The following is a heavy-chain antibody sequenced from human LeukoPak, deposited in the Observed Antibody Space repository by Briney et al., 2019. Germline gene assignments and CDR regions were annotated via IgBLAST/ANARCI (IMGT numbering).Heavy chain of an antibody. D-gene: IGHD7-27*01. V-gene: IGHV4-34*01. J-gene: IGHJ4*02. CDR2: INHSGST. CDR3: ARSTGDVREYYFDY. Sequence: SETLSLTRAVYGGSFSGYYWSWIRQPPGKGLEWIGEINHSGSTNYNPSLKSRVTISVDTSKNQFSLKLSSVTAADTAVYYCARSTGDVREYYFDYWGQGTLVTVSS. CDR1: GGSFSGYY.